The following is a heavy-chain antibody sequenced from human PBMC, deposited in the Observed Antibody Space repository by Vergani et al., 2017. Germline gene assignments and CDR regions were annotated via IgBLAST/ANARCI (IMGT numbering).Heavy chain of an antibody. CDR1: GGSISSGGYS. CDR3: ARVGAAAGYYFDY. CDR2: IYHSGST. J-gene: IGHJ4*02. Sequence: QLQLQESGSGLVKPSQTLSLTCAVSGGSISSGGYSWSWIRQPPGKGLEWIGYIYHSGSTYYNPSLKSRVTISVDRSKNQFSLKLSSVTAADTTVYYCARVGAAAGYYFDYWGQGTLVTVSS. D-gene: IGHD6-13*01. V-gene: IGHV4-30-2*01.